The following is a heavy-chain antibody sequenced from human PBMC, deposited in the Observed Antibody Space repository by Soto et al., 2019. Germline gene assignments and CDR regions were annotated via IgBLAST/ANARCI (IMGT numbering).Heavy chain of an antibody. D-gene: IGHD1-1*01. Sequence: GGSLRLSCAASGFRFSNYAMTWVRQAPGKGLEWVSTVSDSGARTYYADSVRGRFTISRDNSKNTLYLQMNSLRAEDTAAYYCAKVATGIGAAPYYFDSWGQGALVTVSS. CDR1: GFRFSNYA. V-gene: IGHV3-23*01. CDR2: VSDSGART. CDR3: AKVATGIGAAPYYFDS. J-gene: IGHJ4*02.